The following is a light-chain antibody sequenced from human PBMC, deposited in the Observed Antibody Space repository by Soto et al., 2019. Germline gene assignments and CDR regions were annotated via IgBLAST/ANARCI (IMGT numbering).Light chain of an antibody. V-gene: IGLV2-14*01. CDR1: SSDVGGYNY. J-gene: IGLJ3*02. Sequence: QSALTQPASVSGSPGQSITISCTGTSSDVGGYNYVSWYQQHPGKAPKLMIYEVSNRPSGVSNRFSGSTSGNTASLTSSGLQAEDEADYYGTSDASRSALVFGGGTKVTVL. CDR2: EVS. CDR3: TSDASRSALV.